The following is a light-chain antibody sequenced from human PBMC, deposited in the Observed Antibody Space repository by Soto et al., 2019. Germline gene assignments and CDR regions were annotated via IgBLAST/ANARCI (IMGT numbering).Light chain of an antibody. V-gene: IGLV2-14*01. J-gene: IGLJ2*01. CDR3: SSYTSSSTLVV. CDR1: SSDVGGYNY. CDR2: DVS. Sequence: QSALTQPASVSGSPGQSITISCSETSSDVGGYNYVSWYQQHPGKAPKLMIYDVSNRPSGVSNRFSGSKSGNTASLTISGLQAQDEADYDCSSYTSSSTLVVFGGGTKLTVL.